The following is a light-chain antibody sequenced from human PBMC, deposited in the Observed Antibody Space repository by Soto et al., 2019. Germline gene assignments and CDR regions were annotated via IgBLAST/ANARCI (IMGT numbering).Light chain of an antibody. CDR2: DAS. J-gene: IGKJ5*01. V-gene: IGKV3-11*01. Sequence: EIVLTQSPATLSLSPGERATLCCRARPRVGSLLVWDQQKPGQAPRPLIYDASNRATGIPARFSGSGSGTDFTLTISSLEPEDFAVYYCQQRSHWPTITFGQGTRLEIK. CDR1: PRVGSL. CDR3: QQRSHWPTIT.